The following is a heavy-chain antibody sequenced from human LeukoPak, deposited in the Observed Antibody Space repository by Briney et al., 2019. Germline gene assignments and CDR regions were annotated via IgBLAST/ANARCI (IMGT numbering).Heavy chain of an antibody. D-gene: IGHD3-22*01. CDR1: GGSISSGSYY. CDR3: ARSSNYYDSSGYLAGWFDP. Sequence: SQNLSLNCTVSGGSISSGSYYWSWLRQPAGKGLEWIGRIYTRGSTHYNPSLNSRVTISVDTSKNQFSLKLSSVTAADTAVYYCARSSNYYDSSGYLAGWFDPWGQGTLVTVSS. J-gene: IGHJ5*02. CDR2: IYTRGST. V-gene: IGHV4-61*02.